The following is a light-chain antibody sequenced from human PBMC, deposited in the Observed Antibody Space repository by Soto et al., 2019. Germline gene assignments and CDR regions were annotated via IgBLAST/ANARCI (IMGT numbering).Light chain of an antibody. CDR2: YDD. J-gene: IGLJ3*02. CDR3: AAWDDRLNGVV. Sequence: QSAPTQPTSVSGAPRQRGTISCSGGSSNIGSNAVNWYQQFPGKAPKLLIYYDDLLPSGVSDRFSGSKSGTSASLAISGLQSDDEADYYCAAWDDRLNGVVFGGGTKLTVL. V-gene: IGLV1-36*01. CDR1: SSNIGSNA.